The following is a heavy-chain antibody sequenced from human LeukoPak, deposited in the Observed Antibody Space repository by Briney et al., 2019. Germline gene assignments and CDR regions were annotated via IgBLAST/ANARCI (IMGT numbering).Heavy chain of an antibody. D-gene: IGHD1-26*01. CDR1: GYTLTELS. V-gene: IGHV1-24*01. CDR2: FDPEDGET. J-gene: IGHJ4*02. Sequence: GASVKVSCKVSGYTLTELSMHWVRQAPGKGLEWMGGFDPEDGETIYAQKFQGRVTMAEDTSTDTAYMELSSLRSEDTAVYYCATGYSGSYFAPLDYWGQGTLVTVSS. CDR3: ATGYSGSYFAPLDY.